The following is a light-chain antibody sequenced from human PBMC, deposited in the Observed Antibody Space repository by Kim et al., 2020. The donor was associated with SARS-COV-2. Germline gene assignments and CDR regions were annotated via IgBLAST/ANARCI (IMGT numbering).Light chain of an antibody. J-gene: IGLJ3*02. Sequence: ALGQTVRITCQGDSLRSYYASWYQQKPGQAPVLVFYGKNNRPSGIPDRFSGSYSGNTASLTITAAQAEDEADYYCNSRESSANHWMFGGGPQLTVL. CDR2: GKN. V-gene: IGLV3-19*01. CDR1: SLRSYY. CDR3: NSRESSANHWM.